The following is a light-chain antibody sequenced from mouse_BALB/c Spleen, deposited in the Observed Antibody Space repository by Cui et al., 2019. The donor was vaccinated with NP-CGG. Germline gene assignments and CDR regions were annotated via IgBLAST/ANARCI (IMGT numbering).Light chain of an antibody. CDR1: TGAVTTSNY. J-gene: IGLJ1*01. CDR2: GTN. Sequence: QDLVTQEPALTTSPGETVTLTCRSSTGAVTTSNYANWVQEKPDHLFTGLIGGTNNRAPGVPARFSGSLIGDKAALTITGAQTEDEAIYFCALWYSNHWVFGGGTKLTVL. V-gene: IGLV1*01. CDR3: ALWYSNHWV.